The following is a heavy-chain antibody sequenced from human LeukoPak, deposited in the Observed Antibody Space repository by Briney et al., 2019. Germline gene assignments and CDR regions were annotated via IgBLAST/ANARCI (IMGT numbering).Heavy chain of an antibody. V-gene: IGHV3-74*01. Sequence: GGSLRLSCAASGFTFSNYWMHWVRQAPGKGLVWVTRINTDGSTTRYSDSVEGRFTISRDNAKNTLYLQMNSLRAEDTAVYYCARESMSGFDYWGQGTLVTVSS. CDR2: INTDGSTT. J-gene: IGHJ4*02. D-gene: IGHD3-3*01. CDR3: ARESMSGFDY. CDR1: GFTFSNYW.